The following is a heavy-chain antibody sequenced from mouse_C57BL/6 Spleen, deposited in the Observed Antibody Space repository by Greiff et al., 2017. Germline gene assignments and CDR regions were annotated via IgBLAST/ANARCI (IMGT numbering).Heavy chain of an antibody. J-gene: IGHJ3*01. CDR3: ARELPWFAY. V-gene: IGHV5-17*01. CDR1: GFTFSDYG. D-gene: IGHD2-1*01. CDR2: ISSGSSTI. Sequence: EVKLMESGGGLVKPGGSLKLSCAASGFTFSDYGMHWVRQAPEKGLEWVAYISSGSSTIYYADTVKGRFTISRENAKNTLFLQMTSLRSEDTAMYYCARELPWFAYWGQGTLVTVSA.